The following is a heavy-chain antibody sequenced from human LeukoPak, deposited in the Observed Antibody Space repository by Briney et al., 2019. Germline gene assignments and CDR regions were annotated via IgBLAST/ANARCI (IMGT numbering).Heavy chain of an antibody. CDR1: GFTFSSYA. D-gene: IGHD3-3*01. CDR3: ASLYYDFWSGYYTAGAFDI. Sequence: PGGSLRLSCAASGFTFSSYAMHWVRQAPGKGLEWVAVISYDGSNKYYADSVKGRFTISRDNAKNSLYLQMNSLRAEDTAVYYCASLYYDFWSGYYTAGAFDIWGQGTMVTVSS. CDR2: ISYDGSNK. J-gene: IGHJ3*02. V-gene: IGHV3-30-3*01.